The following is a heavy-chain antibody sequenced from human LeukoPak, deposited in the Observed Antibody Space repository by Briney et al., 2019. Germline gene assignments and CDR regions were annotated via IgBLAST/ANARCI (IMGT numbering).Heavy chain of an antibody. J-gene: IGHJ5*02. CDR3: ARDGGGYYYGSGSYYNWFDP. CDR1: GGSISSYY. D-gene: IGHD3-10*01. V-gene: IGHV4-4*07. Sequence: PSETLSLTCTVSGGSISSYYWNWIRQPAGKGLEWIGRIYSSGTTSYNSSLKSRVTVSVDTSKNQFSLKLSSVTAADTAVYYCARDGGGYYYGSGSYYNWFDPWGQGTLVTVSS. CDR2: IYSSGTT.